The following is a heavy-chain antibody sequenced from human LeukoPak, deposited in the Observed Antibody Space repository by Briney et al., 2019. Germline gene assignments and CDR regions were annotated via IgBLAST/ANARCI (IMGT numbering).Heavy chain of an antibody. D-gene: IGHD2-21*01. Sequence: PSETLSLTCTVSGGSISSSSYYWGWIHQPPGKGLEWIGSIYYSGSTYYNPSLKSRVTISVDTSKNQFSLKLSSVTAADTAVYYCARCGPDYYYYMDVWGKGTTVTVS. CDR2: IYYSGST. CDR3: ARCGPDYYYYMDV. CDR1: GGSISSSSYY. V-gene: IGHV4-39*01. J-gene: IGHJ6*03.